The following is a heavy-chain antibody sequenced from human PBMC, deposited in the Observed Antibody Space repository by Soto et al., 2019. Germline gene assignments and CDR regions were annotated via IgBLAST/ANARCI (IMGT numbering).Heavy chain of an antibody. CDR1: GGSISSYY. J-gene: IGHJ4*02. V-gene: IGHV4-59*01. D-gene: IGHD1-1*01. CDR3: ARLATRYYFDY. Sequence: ASETLSLTCTVSGGSISSYYWSWIRQPPGKGLEWIATFHYSENTNYTPSLESRVTISVDTSKNQFSLKMSSVTAADTAVYYCARLATRYYFDYWGQGPWSPSPQ. CDR2: FHYSENT.